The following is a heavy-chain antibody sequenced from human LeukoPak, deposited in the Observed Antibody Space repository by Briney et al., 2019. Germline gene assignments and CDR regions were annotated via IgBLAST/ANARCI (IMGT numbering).Heavy chain of an antibody. D-gene: IGHD6-13*01. J-gene: IGHJ6*02. CDR2: IYYSGST. CDR1: GGSISSYY. CDR3: ARSLSSSSWTSYYYYYGMDV. Sequence: PSETLSLTCTVSGGSISSYYWSWIRQPPGKGLEWIGYIYYSGSTNYNPSLKSRVTISVDTSKNQFSLKLSSVTAADTAVYYCARSLSSSSWTSYYYYYGMDVWGQGTTVTVSS. V-gene: IGHV4-59*08.